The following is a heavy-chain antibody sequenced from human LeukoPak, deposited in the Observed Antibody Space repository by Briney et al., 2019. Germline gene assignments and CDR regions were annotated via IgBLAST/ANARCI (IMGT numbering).Heavy chain of an antibody. CDR2: IYWDDDK. V-gene: IGHV2-5*02. J-gene: IGHJ4*02. D-gene: IGHD3-10*01. CDR1: GFSLSTPGVG. Sequence: SGPTLVNPTQTLTLTCTFSGFSLSTPGVGVGWIRQPPGKALEWLAVIYWDDDKRYSPSLKSRLTITKDTSKNQVVLTLTNMDPVDTATYYCAHGVDYYGSGSLLDYWGQGTLVTVSS. CDR3: AHGVDYYGSGSLLDY.